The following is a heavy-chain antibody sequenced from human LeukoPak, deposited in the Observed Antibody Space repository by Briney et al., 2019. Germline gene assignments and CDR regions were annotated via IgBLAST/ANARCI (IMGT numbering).Heavy chain of an antibody. CDR3: TTDRSYYDSSGYLLDY. J-gene: IGHJ4*02. V-gene: IGHV3-15*01. CDR1: GFTFTNAC. Sequence: PGGSLRLSCAASGFTFTNACMSWVRQAPGKGLEWVGRIKSKTDGGTTAYAAPVKGRFTSSRADSQNTLYLQMNSLKTEDTAVYYCTTDRSYYDSSGYLLDYWGQGTLVTVSS. D-gene: IGHD3-22*01. CDR2: IKSKTDGGTT.